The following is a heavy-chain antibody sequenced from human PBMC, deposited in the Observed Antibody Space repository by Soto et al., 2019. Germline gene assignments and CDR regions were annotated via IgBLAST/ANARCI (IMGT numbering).Heavy chain of an antibody. Sequence: QVQLVESGGGVVQPGRSLRLSCAASGFTFSSYAMHWVRQAPGKGLEWVAVISYDGSNKYYADSVKGRFTISRDNSKNTLYLQMNSLRAEDTAVYYCARDMRDSGWFETPFGYWGQGTLVTVSS. D-gene: IGHD6-19*01. J-gene: IGHJ4*02. CDR1: GFTFSSYA. CDR2: ISYDGSNK. CDR3: ARDMRDSGWFETPFGY. V-gene: IGHV3-30-3*01.